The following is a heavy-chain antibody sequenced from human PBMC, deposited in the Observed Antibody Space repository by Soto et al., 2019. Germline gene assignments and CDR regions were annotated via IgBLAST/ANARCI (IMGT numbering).Heavy chain of an antibody. CDR3: ARDRYGTQTLFGC. J-gene: IGHJ4*02. CDR1: GFTFSNYA. V-gene: IGHV3-33*01. CDR2: IWDDGSKK. D-gene: IGHD1-1*01. Sequence: QVHLVESGGGVVQPGRSLRLSCVASGFTFSNYAMHWVRQAPGKGLEWVAVIWDDGSKKYYADSVKGRFTISRDDSKNTLHLPMNSLRPDDTALYYSARDRYGTQTLFGCWGQGPLVPVSS.